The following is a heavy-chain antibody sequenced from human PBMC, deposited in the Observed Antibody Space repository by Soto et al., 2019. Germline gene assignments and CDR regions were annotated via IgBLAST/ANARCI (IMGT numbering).Heavy chain of an antibody. CDR1: GGTFSSYA. J-gene: IGHJ6*04. V-gene: IGHV1-69*12. CDR2: IIPIFGTA. Sequence: QVQLVQSGAEVKKPGSSVKVSCKASGGTFSSYAISWVRQAPGQGLEWMGGIIPIFGTANYAQKFQGRVTITADESTSTAYMELSSLRSEDTAVYYCASHGLRAARRDYYYYGMDVWGKGTTVTVSS. D-gene: IGHD6-6*01. CDR3: ASHGLRAARRDYYYYGMDV.